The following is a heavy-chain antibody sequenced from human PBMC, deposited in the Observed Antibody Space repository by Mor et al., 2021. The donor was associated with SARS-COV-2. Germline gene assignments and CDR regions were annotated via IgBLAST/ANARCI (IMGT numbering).Heavy chain of an antibody. D-gene: IGHD6-19*01. Sequence: EYAASVKGRFTISRDDSKSIAYLQMNSLKTEDTAVYYCTHSSGWFDAYYYYGMDVWGQGTTVTVSS. CDR3: THSSGWFDAYYYYGMDV. J-gene: IGHJ6*02. V-gene: IGHV3-49*02.